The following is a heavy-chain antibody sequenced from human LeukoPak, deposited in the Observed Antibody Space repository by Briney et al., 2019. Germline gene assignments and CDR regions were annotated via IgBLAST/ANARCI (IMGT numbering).Heavy chain of an antibody. CDR3: ARHGYYGSGSYYNVHYGMDV. V-gene: IGHV5-10-1*01. CDR2: IDPIDSST. D-gene: IGHD3-10*01. CDR1: GYSFTSYW. J-gene: IGHJ6*04. Sequence: KLGESLKISCKGSGYSFTSYWISWVRQMHGKGLEWMGRIDPIDSSTNYSPSFQGHVTISVHKSISTAYLQWSSLKASDTAMYYCARHGYYGSGSYYNVHYGMDVWGKGTTVTVSS.